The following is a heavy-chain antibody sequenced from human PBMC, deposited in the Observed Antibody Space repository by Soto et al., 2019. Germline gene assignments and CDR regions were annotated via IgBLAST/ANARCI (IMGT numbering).Heavy chain of an antibody. J-gene: IGHJ4*02. CDR3: AVRGVLTTFDY. D-gene: IGHD3-10*01. CDR2: IYHSGST. CDR1: GCSISSGGYS. V-gene: IGHV4-30-2*01. Sequence: PSETLSLTCAVSGCSISSGGYSWSWIRQPPGKGLEWIGYIYHSGSTYSNPSLKSRVTISVDRSKNQFSLKLSSVTAADTAVYYCAVRGVLTTFDYWGQGALVTVSS.